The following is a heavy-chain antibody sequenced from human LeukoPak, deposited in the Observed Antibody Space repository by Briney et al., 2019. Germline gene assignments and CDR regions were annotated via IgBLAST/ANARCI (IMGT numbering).Heavy chain of an antibody. D-gene: IGHD3-22*01. CDR1: GSSFSSYY. V-gene: IGHV4-4*07. J-gene: IGHJ3*02. CDR2: IYTSGTT. CDR3: ARGGITMMVGAFDI. Sequence: PSETLSLTCTVSGSSFSSYYWSWIRQPAGKGLEWIGRIYTSGTTSYNPSPKSRVTMSLDTAKNQFSLKLGSVTAADTAVYYCARGGITMMVGAFDIWGQGTMVTVSS.